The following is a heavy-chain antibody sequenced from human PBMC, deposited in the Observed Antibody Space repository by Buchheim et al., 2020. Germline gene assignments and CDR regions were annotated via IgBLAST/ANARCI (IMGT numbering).Heavy chain of an antibody. CDR3: AKALLSSIYFYYDMDV. CDR2: ISYDGSYE. CDR1: GFTFSTNV. D-gene: IGHD2/OR15-2a*01. Sequence: QVQLVESGGGVVQPGRSLRLSCAASGFTFSTNVMHWVRQAPGKGLEWVAVISYDGSYEFYADSVKGRFTISRDNSKNTLYLQMNSLRAEDTAVYYCAKALLSSIYFYYDMDVWGQGTT. V-gene: IGHV3-30*18. J-gene: IGHJ6*02.